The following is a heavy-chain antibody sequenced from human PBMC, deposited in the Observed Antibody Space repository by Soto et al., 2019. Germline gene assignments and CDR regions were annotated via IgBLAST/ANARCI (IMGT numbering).Heavy chain of an antibody. D-gene: IGHD5-18*01. J-gene: IGHJ4*02. CDR1: GFTFSSYS. V-gene: IGHV3-21*01. CDR2: ISSSSSYI. CDR3: ARDQPGYSYGYGLGY. Sequence: EVQLVESGGGLVKPGGSLRLSCAASGFTFSSYSMNWVRQAPGKGLEWVSSISSSSSYIYYADSVKGRFTISRDNAKNALYLQMNSLRAEDTAVYYCARDQPGYSYGYGLGYWGQLTLVTVSS.